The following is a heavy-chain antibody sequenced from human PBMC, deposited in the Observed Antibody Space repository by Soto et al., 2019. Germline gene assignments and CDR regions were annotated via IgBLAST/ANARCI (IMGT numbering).Heavy chain of an antibody. CDR2: INQSGST. V-gene: IGHV4-34*01. Sequence: SETLSLTCAAYGGSFSCYYWTWIRQPPGKGLEWIGGINQSGSTNHNPSLRSRVTISADTSKNQFSLNLSSVTAPDTAVYYCARLQEVVARVKTYYYGMDVWGQGTTVTVSS. J-gene: IGHJ6*02. CDR3: ARLQEVVARVKTYYYGMDV. CDR1: GGSFSCYY. D-gene: IGHD5-12*01.